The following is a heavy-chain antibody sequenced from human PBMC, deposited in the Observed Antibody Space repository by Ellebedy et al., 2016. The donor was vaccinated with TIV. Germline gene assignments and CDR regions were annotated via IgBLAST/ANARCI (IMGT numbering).Heavy chain of an antibody. Sequence: PGGSLRLSCAASGFSFSSYYMFWVRQAPGKGLEWLAGIKQDGSVKQYGGSVRGRLTISRDNAENSLYLQMNSLRVEETALYYCVSTTRSRSFNIWGQGTMVTVSS. CDR2: IKQDGSVK. V-gene: IGHV3-7*02. CDR3: VSTTRSRSFNI. J-gene: IGHJ3*02. D-gene: IGHD4-11*01. CDR1: GFSFSSYY.